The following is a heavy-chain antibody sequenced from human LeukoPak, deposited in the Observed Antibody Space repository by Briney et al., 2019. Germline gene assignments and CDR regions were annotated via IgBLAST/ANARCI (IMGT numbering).Heavy chain of an antibody. D-gene: IGHD3-3*01. J-gene: IGHJ6*02. CDR1: GFTFSNYG. CDR3: ARITIFGVVPLYGMDV. CDR2: IWSDGSNK. V-gene: IGHV3-33*01. Sequence: GGSLRLSCAASGFTFSNYGMHWVRQAPGKGLEWVAVIWSDGSNKYYADSVRGRFTISRDNSKNTLYLQMNSLRAEDTAVYYCARITIFGVVPLYGMDVWGQGTTVTVSS.